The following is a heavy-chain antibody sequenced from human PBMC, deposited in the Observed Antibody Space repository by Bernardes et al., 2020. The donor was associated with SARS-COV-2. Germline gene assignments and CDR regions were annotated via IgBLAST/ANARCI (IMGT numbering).Heavy chain of an antibody. CDR3: ARGGSPYYDFWSGYSFDY. D-gene: IGHD3-3*01. Sequence: SETLSLTCAVYGGSFSGYYWSWIRQPPGKGLEWIGEINHSGSTNYNPSLKSRVTISVDTSKNQFSLKLSSVTAADTAVYYCARGGSPYYDFWSGYSFDYWGQGTLVTVSS. V-gene: IGHV4-34*01. CDR2: INHSGST. J-gene: IGHJ4*02. CDR1: GGSFSGYY.